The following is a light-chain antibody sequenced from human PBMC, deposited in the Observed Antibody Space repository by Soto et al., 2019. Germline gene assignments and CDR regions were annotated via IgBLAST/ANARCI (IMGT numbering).Light chain of an antibody. J-gene: IGKJ1*01. Sequence: EIVLTQSPGTLSLSPGERATLSCRASQSVSSSYLAWYQQKPGQAPRLLIYDASSRATGIPDRFSGSGSGTDFTLTISRLEPEDFAVYSCQQYGSAPQTFGQGTQVEIK. CDR3: QQYGSAPQT. V-gene: IGKV3-20*01. CDR1: QSVSSSY. CDR2: DAS.